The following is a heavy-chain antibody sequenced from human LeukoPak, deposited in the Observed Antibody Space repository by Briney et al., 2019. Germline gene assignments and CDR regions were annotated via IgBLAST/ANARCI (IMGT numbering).Heavy chain of an antibody. CDR1: GFTFGSPW. J-gene: IGHJ4*02. D-gene: IGHD3-16*02. V-gene: IGHV3-74*01. CDR2: INSDGSAT. CDR3: ARGTAGYHSSYFDY. Sequence: GGSLRLSCAASGFTFGSPWMHWVRQAPGKGLVWVSRINSDGSATAYADSVKGRFTISGDNAENTLYLQMNSLRAEDTAVYYCARGTAGYHSSYFDYWGQGTLVTVSS.